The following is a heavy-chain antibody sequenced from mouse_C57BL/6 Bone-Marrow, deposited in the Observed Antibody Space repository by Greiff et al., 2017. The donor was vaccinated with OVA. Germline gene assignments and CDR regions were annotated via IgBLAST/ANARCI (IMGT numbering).Heavy chain of an antibody. V-gene: IGHV1-69*01. Sequence: VQLQQPGAELVMPGASVQLSCKASGYTFTSYWMHWVKQRPGQGLEWIGEIDPSDSYTNYNQKFKGKSTLTVDKSSSTAYMQLSSLTSEDSAVYYCAREINYDWFAYWGQGTLVTVSA. D-gene: IGHD2-4*01. CDR2: IDPSDSYT. J-gene: IGHJ3*01. CDR3: AREINYDWFAY. CDR1: GYTFTSYW.